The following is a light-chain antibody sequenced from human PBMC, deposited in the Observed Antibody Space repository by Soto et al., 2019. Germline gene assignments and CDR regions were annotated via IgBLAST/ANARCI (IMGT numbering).Light chain of an antibody. CDR2: GAS. CDR1: QSVSSSY. J-gene: IGKJ5*01. Sequence: EIVLTQSPGTLSLFPGERANLSCRASQSVSSSYLAWYQQKPGQAPRLLIYGASSRATGIPDRFSGSGSGTDFTLTISRLEPEDFAVYYCQQYGSSPPVTFGQGTRLEIK. V-gene: IGKV3-20*01. CDR3: QQYGSSPPVT.